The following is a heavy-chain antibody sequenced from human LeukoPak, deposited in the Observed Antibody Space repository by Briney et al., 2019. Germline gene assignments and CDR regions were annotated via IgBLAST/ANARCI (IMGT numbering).Heavy chain of an antibody. D-gene: IGHD2-21*02. CDR2: ISAYNGNT. CDR3: ARVQIVVVTGSYYPDAFDI. Sequence: ASVKVSCKASGYTFTSYAMHWVRQAPGQRLEWMGWISAYNGNTNYAQNLQGRVTMTTDTSTSTAYMELRSLRSDDTAVYYCARVQIVVVTGSYYPDAFDIWGQGTMVTVSS. J-gene: IGHJ3*02. V-gene: IGHV1-18*01. CDR1: GYTFTSYA.